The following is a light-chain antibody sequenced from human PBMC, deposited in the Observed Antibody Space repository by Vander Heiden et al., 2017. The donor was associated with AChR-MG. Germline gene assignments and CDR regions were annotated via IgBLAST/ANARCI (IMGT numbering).Light chain of an antibody. J-gene: IGKJ3*01. CDR3: QQHNTYEFT. CDR2: KTS. Sequence: DIQLTQSPSTLSASVGDRVTITCRATQNINDRLAWYQQSPGEAPKLLIYKTSTLETGVPSRFSGSGSGTEFSLTITSLQPDDCGTYYCQQHNTYEFTFGPGTKV. CDR1: QNINDR. V-gene: IGKV1-5*03.